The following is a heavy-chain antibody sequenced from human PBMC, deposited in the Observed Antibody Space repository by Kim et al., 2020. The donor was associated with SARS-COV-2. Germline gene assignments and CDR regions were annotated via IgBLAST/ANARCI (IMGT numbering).Heavy chain of an antibody. CDR3: AREVVVPAATKYYYYGMDV. CDR1: GGSISSSNW. J-gene: IGHJ6*02. V-gene: IGHV4-4*02. CDR2: IYHSGST. D-gene: IGHD2-2*01. Sequence: SETLSLTCAVSGGSISSSNWWSWVRQPPGKGLEWIGEIYHSGSTNYNPSLKSRVTISVDKSKNQFSLKLSSVTAADTAVYYCAREVVVPAATKYYYYGMDVWGQGTTVTVSS.